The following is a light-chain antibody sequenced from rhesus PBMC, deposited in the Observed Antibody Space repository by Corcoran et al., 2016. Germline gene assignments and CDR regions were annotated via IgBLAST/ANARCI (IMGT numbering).Light chain of an antibody. Sequence: DIQMTQFPSSLSASVGDRVTITCRASKDIHTSFSWYQQKPGKAPKPLIISASSLEPGVPSRFSGRKSGANYILTISCLQSEDLATFYCQQYNASPYSFGQGTKVEIK. CDR1: KDIHTS. CDR2: SAS. J-gene: IGKJ2*01. V-gene: IGKV1-66*01. CDR3: QQYNASPYS.